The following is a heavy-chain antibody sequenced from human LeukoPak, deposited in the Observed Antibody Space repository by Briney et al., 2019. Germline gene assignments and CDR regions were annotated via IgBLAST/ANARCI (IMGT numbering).Heavy chain of an antibody. D-gene: IGHD3-22*01. Sequence: GGSLRLSCAASGFTVSSNYMSWVRQAPGKGLEWVSVIYSGGSTYYADSVKGRFTISRDNSKNTLYLQMNSLRAEDAAVYYCAREKDSSGTPFDLWGRGILVTVSS. CDR3: AREKDSSGTPFDL. CDR2: IYSGGST. J-gene: IGHJ2*01. V-gene: IGHV3-66*01. CDR1: GFTVSSNY.